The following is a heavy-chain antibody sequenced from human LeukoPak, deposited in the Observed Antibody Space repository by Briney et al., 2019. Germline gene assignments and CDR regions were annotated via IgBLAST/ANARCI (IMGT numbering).Heavy chain of an antibody. D-gene: IGHD4-17*01. Sequence: ALVKVSCKASGYTFTSYAMHWVRQAPGQRLEWMGWINAGNGNTKYSQKFQGRVTITRDTSASTAYMELSSLRSEDTAVYYCARTLHDYGDYPYYYYGMDVWGQGTTVTVSS. CDR3: ARTLHDYGDYPYYYYGMDV. CDR2: INAGNGNT. J-gene: IGHJ6*02. V-gene: IGHV1-3*01. CDR1: GYTFTSYA.